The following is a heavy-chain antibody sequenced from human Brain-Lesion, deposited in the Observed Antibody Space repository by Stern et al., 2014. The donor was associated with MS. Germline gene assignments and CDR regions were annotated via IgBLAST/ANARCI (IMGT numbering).Heavy chain of an antibody. V-gene: IGHV3-30-3*01. Sequence: VQLLESGGGVVQPGRSLRLPCAASGFTFSSYAMHWVRQAPGKGLEWVAFISYDGSDAYYAESVKGRVTISTDNSKNTLYLQMNSLRTEDTAVYYCARSEGFWSGSHYYLYDLDVWGQGTTVTVSS. CDR1: GFTFSSYA. D-gene: IGHD3-3*01. CDR2: ISYDGSDA. CDR3: ARSEGFWSGSHYYLYDLDV. J-gene: IGHJ6*02.